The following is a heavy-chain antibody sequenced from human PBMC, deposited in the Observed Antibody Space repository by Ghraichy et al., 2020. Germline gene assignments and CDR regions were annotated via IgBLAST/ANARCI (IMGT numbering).Heavy chain of an antibody. CDR3: ARLVENGESGDHQIINWFDP. CDR2: IYYSGST. Sequence: SETLSLTCTVSGGSISSSSYYWGWIRQPPGKGLEWIGSIYYSGSTYYNPSLKSRVTISVDTSKNQFSLKLSSVTAADTAVYYCARLVENGESGDHQIINWFDPWGQGTLVTVSS. D-gene: IGHD5-12*01. CDR1: GGSISSSSYY. V-gene: IGHV4-39*01. J-gene: IGHJ5*02.